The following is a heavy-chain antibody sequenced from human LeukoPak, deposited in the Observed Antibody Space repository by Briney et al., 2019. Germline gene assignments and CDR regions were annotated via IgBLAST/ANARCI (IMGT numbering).Heavy chain of an antibody. J-gene: IGHJ4*02. CDR1: GFTFRSFG. V-gene: IGHV3-30*18. CDR2: ISYDGRNK. CDR3: SKATPPRDGSNPDY. Sequence: PGGSLRLSCAASGFTFRSFGVHWVRQAPGKGLEWVAVISYDGRNKYYADSVKGRFTISRDNSKNTLYLQMNSLRAEDTALYYCSKATPPRDGSNPDYWGQGTLVTVSS. D-gene: IGHD5-24*01.